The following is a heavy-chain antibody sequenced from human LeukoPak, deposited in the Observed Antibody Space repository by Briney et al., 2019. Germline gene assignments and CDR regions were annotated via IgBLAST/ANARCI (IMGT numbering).Heavy chain of an antibody. V-gene: IGHV1-8*02. Sequence: ASVKVSCKASGGTFSSYAISWVRQATGQGLEWMGWMNPNSGNTGYAQKFQGRVTMTRNTSISTAYMELSSLRSEDTAVYYCARGRSSSSWSSGFDYWGQGTLVTVSS. CDR2: MNPNSGNT. J-gene: IGHJ4*02. CDR1: GGTFSSYA. D-gene: IGHD6-13*01. CDR3: ARGRSSSSWSSGFDY.